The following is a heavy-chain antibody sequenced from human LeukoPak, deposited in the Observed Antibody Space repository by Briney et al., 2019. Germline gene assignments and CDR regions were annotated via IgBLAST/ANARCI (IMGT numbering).Heavy chain of an antibody. J-gene: IGHJ4*02. CDR2: IYSGGST. Sequence: PGGSLRLSRAASGFTVSSNYMSWVRQAPGKGLEWVSVIYSGGSTYYADSVKGRFTISRDNAKNSLYLQMNSLRAEDTAVYYCARDSRALAGLFDFWGQGTLVTVSS. CDR1: GFTVSSNY. D-gene: IGHD6-19*01. CDR3: ARDSRALAGLFDF. V-gene: IGHV3-66*01.